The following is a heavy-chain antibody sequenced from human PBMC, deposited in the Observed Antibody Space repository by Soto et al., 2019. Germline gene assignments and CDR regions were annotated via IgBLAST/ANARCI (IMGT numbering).Heavy chain of an antibody. CDR1: GITISNYP. J-gene: IGHJ1*01. V-gene: IGHV3-23*01. CDR2: ISGSGDRT. D-gene: IGHD3-22*01. CDR3: VKDDGGYPSTAPH. Sequence: EVQLLESGGGLVQPGGSLRLSCAASGITISNYPMSWVRQAPGKGLDWVSGISGSGDRTYYADSAKGRFTISKDISKNSLSLQLDKVGVEDTAVYFCVKDDGGYPSTAPHWGQGTLVNVSS.